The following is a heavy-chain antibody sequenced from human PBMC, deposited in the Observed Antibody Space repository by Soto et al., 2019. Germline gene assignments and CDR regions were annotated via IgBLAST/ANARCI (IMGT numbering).Heavy chain of an antibody. Sequence: ASVFTFSSYAMSCVRQAPGKGLEWVSAISGSGGSTYYADSVKGRFTISRDNSKNTLYLQMNSLRAEDTAVYYCAKAHSSSSPDYWGQGTLVTVSS. CDR3: AKAHSSSSPDY. CDR2: ISGSGGST. D-gene: IGHD6-6*01. J-gene: IGHJ4*02. CDR1: VFTFSSYA. V-gene: IGHV3-23*01.